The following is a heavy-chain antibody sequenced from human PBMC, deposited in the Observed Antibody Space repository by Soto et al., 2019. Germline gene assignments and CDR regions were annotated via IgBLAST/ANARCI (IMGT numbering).Heavy chain of an antibody. CDR2: IIPILGIA. Sequence: QVQLVQSGAEVKKPGSSVKVSCKASGGTFSSYTISWVRQAPGQGLEWMGSIIPILGIANYAQKFQGRVTITADKSTSTAYMELSSLRSEDTAVYYCAAERFIAAVGGDYYYGMDVWGQGTTVTVSS. CDR1: GGTFSSYT. J-gene: IGHJ6*02. V-gene: IGHV1-69*02. CDR3: AAERFIAAVGGDYYYGMDV. D-gene: IGHD6-13*01.